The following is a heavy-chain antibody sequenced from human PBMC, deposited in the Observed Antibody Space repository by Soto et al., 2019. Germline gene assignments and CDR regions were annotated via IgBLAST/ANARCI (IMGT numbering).Heavy chain of an antibody. V-gene: IGHV1-18*04. J-gene: IGHJ5*02. CDR3: ANTVDTATGPPDNWFDP. CDR1: GYTFTSYG. CDR2: ISAYNGNT. Sequence: GASVKVSCKAPGYTFTSYGISWVRQAPGQGLEWMGWISAYNGNTNYAQKLQGRVTMTTDTSTSTAYMELRSLRSDDTAVYYCANTVDTATGPPDNWFDPGGQGTLVTVSS. D-gene: IGHD5-18*01.